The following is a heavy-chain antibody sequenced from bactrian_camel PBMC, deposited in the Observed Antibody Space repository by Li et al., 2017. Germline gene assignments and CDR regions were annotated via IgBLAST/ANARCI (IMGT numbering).Heavy chain of an antibody. D-gene: IGHD6*01. CDR1: GHTDSIDSLIT. J-gene: IGHJ7*01. CDR2: IDRDGTT. Sequence: HVQLVESGGDSVQAGGTLRLSCVASGHTDSIDSLITMGWLRQAPGKEREGVAVIDRDGTTAYADSVKGRFTTSKDSAKNTAILQMTDLKPEDSAMYYCAANSGGYGGTCESHIGMDYWGKGTQVTVS. V-gene: IGHV3S53*01.